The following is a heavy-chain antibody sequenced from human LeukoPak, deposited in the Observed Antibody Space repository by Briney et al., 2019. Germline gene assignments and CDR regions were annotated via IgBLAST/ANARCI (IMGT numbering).Heavy chain of an antibody. D-gene: IGHD3-22*01. V-gene: IGHV3-21*04. Sequence: GGSLRLSCAASGFTFSSYSMNWVRQAPGKGLEWVSSISSSSSYIYYADSVKGRSTISRDNAKNSLYLQMNSLRAEDTAVYYCAKRGRLPYYYDRSAGDYFDYWGQGTLVTVSS. CDR2: ISSSSSYI. J-gene: IGHJ4*02. CDR3: AKRGRLPYYYDRSAGDYFDY. CDR1: GFTFSSYS.